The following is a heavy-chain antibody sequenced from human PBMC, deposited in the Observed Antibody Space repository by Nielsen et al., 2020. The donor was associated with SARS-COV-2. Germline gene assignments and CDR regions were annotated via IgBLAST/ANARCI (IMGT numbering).Heavy chain of an antibody. D-gene: IGHD1-14*01. V-gene: IGHV5-10-1*01. Sequence: GESLKISCEGSGYSFTSHWITWVRQMPGKGLEWMGRIDPSDSYTDYSPSFRGHVTISADKSITTAYLQWSSLEASDSAMYYCARQPRSIISNWFDPWGQGTLVTVST. CDR1: GYSFTSHW. J-gene: IGHJ5*02. CDR2: IDPSDSYT. CDR3: ARQPRSIISNWFDP.